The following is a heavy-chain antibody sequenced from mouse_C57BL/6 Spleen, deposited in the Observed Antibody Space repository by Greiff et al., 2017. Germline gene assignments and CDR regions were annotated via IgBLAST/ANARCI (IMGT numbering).Heavy chain of an antibody. CDR2: IYPRSGNT. D-gene: IGHD2-4*01. Sequence: QVQLQQSGAELARPGASVKLSCKASGYTFTSYGISWVKQRTGQGLEWIGEIYPRSGNTYYNEKFKGKATLTADKSSSTAYMELRSLTSEDSAVYFCARTIYYDYLFAYWGQGTLVTVAA. J-gene: IGHJ3*01. CDR1: GYTFTSYG. V-gene: IGHV1-81*01. CDR3: ARTIYYDYLFAY.